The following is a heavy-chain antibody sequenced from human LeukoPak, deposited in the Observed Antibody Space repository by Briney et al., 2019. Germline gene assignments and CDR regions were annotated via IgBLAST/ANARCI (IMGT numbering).Heavy chain of an antibody. CDR1: GGSISSYY. V-gene: IGHV4-59*01. J-gene: IGHJ3*02. CDR2: IYYSGGT. D-gene: IGHD3-10*01. Sequence: KPSETLSLTCTVSGGSISSYYWSWVRQPPGQGLEWIAYIYYSGGTNYNPSLKSRVTISVDTSKNQFSLKLSSVTAADTAVYYCARRETNYGPGAFDIWGQGTMVTVSS. CDR3: ARRETNYGPGAFDI.